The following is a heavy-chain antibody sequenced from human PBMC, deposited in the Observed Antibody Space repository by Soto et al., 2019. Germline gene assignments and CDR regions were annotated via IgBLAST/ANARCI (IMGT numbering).Heavy chain of an antibody. CDR2: VSGYNGHT. D-gene: IGHD1-26*01. CDR1: GYTFFNYG. J-gene: IGHJ5*02. V-gene: IGHV1-18*01. CDR3: ARLVGPTSSDNWFDP. Sequence: QVKLVQSGAEVRKPGASVKVSCKASGYTFFNYGITWVRQAPGQGLEWMGWVSGYNGHTNYAQKFEGRVTMTRDISTTTAYMELRNLRSDDTAVYYWARLVGPTSSDNWFDPWGQGTLVTVSS.